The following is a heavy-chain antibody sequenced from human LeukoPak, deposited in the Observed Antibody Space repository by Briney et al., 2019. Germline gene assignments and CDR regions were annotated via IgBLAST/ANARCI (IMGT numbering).Heavy chain of an antibody. CDR2: MNPNSGNT. D-gene: IGHD3-9*01. J-gene: IGHJ6*02. CDR1: GYTFTSYD. CDR3: ARLPLTGYSRGYYYGMDV. V-gene: IGHV1-8*01. Sequence: ASVKVSCKASGYTFTSYDINWVRQATGQGLEWMGWMNPNSGNTGYAQKFQGRVTITADESTSTAYMELSSLRSEDTAVYYCARLPLTGYSRGYYYGMDVWGQGTTVTVSS.